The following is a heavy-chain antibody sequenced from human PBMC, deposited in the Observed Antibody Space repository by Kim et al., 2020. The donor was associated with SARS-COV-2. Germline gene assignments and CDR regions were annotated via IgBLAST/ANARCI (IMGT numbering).Heavy chain of an antibody. CDR1: GSSIGIGYY. V-gene: IGHV4-38-2*01. D-gene: IGHD3-16*01. CDR2: ISHSSHT. Sequence: SETLSRNCSVSGSSIGIGYYWAWIRQPPGGGLEWIGSISHSSHTYYNSSLQSRVTMSVDRPKNLFSLMLTSVTAADTAMYFCARQLAGISFNFEVWGRGTMVTVSS. CDR3: ARQLAGISFNFEV. J-gene: IGHJ3*01.